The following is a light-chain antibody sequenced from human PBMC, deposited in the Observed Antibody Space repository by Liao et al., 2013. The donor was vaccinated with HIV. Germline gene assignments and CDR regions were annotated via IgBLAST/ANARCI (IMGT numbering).Light chain of an antibody. CDR1: KLGDKY. Sequence: SYELTQPPSVSVSPGQTASITCSGDKLGDKYACWYQQKPGQSPVLVIYQDSKRPSGIPERFSGSNSGNTATLTISGTQAMDEADYYCQARDSSTYVFGTGTKVTV. V-gene: IGLV3-1*01. J-gene: IGLJ1*01. CDR2: QDS. CDR3: QARDSSTYV.